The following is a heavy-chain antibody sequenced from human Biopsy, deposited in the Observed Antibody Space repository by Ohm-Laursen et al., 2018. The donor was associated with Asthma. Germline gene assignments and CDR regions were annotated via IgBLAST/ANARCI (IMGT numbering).Heavy chain of an antibody. J-gene: IGHJ3*02. D-gene: IGHD3-9*01. CDR2: INAGNGNT. Sequence: SVKVSCKASGYTFTSYAMHWVRQAPGQRLEWMGWINAGNGNTKYSQKFQGRVTITRDTSASTAYMDLRSLRSEDTAMYYCARTYYDFLTGQVNDAFAMWGQGTMVTVSS. V-gene: IGHV1-3*01. CDR3: ARTYYDFLTGQVNDAFAM. CDR1: GYTFTSYA.